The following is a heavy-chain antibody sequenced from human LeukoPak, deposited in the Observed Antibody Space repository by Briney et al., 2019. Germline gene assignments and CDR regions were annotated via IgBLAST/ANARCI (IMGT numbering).Heavy chain of an antibody. V-gene: IGHV1-18*01. CDR1: GYTFTSHG. J-gene: IGHJ5*02. D-gene: IGHD6-19*01. CDR3: AGDPSNTSGWKTWFDP. CDR2: ISAYNGNT. Sequence: ASVKVSCKASGYTFTSHGISWVRQAPGQGLEWMGWISAYNGNTKYAQNLQGRVTMTTDTSTSTAYLELRSLRSDDTPVYYCAGDPSNTSGWKTWFDPWGQGTLVTVSS.